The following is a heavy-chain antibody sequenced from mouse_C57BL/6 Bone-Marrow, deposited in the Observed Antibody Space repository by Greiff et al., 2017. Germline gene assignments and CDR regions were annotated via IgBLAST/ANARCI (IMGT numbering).Heavy chain of an antibody. CDR2: IYPRDGSN. Sequence: QVQLQQSGPELVKPGASVKLSCKASGYTFTSYDINWVKQRPGQGLEWIGWIYPRDGSNKYNEKFTGKATLTGDTSSSTAYLELHSLTSEDSAVFCCARDYGSSYWYVDVWGTGTTVTVSS. CDR1: GYTFTSYD. D-gene: IGHD1-1*01. CDR3: ARDYGSSYWYVDV. J-gene: IGHJ1*03. V-gene: IGHV1-85*01.